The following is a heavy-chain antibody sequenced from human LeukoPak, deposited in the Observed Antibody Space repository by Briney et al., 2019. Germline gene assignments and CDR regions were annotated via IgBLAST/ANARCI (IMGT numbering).Heavy chain of an antibody. CDR2: ISAYNGNT. D-gene: IGHD1-26*01. Sequence: GASVKVSCKASGYTFTSYGISWVRQAPGQGLEWMGWISAYNGNTNYAQKLQGRVTMTTDTSTRTAYMELRGLRSDDTAVYYCARDATPYSGSYSGVWFDPWGQGTLVTVSS. CDR3: ARDATPYSGSYSGVWFDP. J-gene: IGHJ5*02. CDR1: GYTFTSYG. V-gene: IGHV1-18*01.